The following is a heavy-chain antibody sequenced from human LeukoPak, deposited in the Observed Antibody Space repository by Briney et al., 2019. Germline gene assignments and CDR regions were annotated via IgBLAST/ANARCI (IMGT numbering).Heavy chain of an antibody. V-gene: IGHV1-18*01. CDR3: ARAGIQLWLAAFDI. Sequence: ASVKVSCKASGYTVTNYDITWVRQAPGQGLEWMGWISGDNDNINYAQKVQGRLTMTTDTSTSTAYMELRSLRSDDTAVYYCARAGIQLWLAAFDIWGQGTMVTVSS. CDR1: GYTVTNYD. J-gene: IGHJ3*02. CDR2: ISGDNDNI. D-gene: IGHD5-18*01.